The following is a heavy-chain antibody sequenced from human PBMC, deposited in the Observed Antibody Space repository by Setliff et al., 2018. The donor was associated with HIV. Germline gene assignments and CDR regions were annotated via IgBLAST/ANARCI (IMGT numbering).Heavy chain of an antibody. J-gene: IGHJ5*02. CDR3: AKSGFGVVALGINNWFDP. CDR2: MSTGGGIK. CDR1: GFTFSSYV. Sequence: GGSLRLSCAATGFTFSSYVLHWVRQAPGKGLEWVAVMSTGGGIKICADSVKGRFTISRDKSKNTLYLQMNSLRAEDTAVYFCAKSGFGVVALGINNWFDPWGQGTLVTVSS. D-gene: IGHD3-10*01. V-gene: IGHV3-30-3*01.